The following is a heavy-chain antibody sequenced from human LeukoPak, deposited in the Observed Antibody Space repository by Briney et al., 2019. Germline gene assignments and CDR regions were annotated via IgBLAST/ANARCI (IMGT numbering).Heavy chain of an antibody. CDR1: GYTFTGYY. V-gene: IGHV1-2*02. J-gene: IGHJ4*02. D-gene: IGHD3-22*01. CDR3: ARTPPWDSSGYYG. Sequence: ASVKVSCKASGYTFTGYYMHWVRQAPGQGLEWMGWINPNSGGTNYAQKFQGRVTMTRDTSISTAYMELSRLRSDDTAVYYCARTPPWDSSGYYGWGQGTLVTVSS. CDR2: INPNSGGT.